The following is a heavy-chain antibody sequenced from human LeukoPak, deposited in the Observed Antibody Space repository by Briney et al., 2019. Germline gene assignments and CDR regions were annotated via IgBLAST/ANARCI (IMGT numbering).Heavy chain of an antibody. CDR1: GFTFSSYW. Sequence: GGSLRLSCAASGFTFSSYWMSWVRQAPGKGLEWVANIKQDGSEKYYVDSVKGRFTISRDNAKNSLYLQMNSLRAKDTAIYYCARSIPYGTTWYGRSDYWGQGTLVTVSS. CDR3: ARSIPYGTTWYGRSDY. D-gene: IGHD6-13*01. V-gene: IGHV3-7*03. CDR2: IKQDGSEK. J-gene: IGHJ4*02.